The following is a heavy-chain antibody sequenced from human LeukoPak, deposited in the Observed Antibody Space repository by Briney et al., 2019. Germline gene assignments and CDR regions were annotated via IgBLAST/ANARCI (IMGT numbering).Heavy chain of an antibody. CDR2: IYHTGST. V-gene: IGHV4-38-2*02. CDR3: ARVPSTNYYDSSGYWGYFDY. CDR1: GYSIRRGYY. Sequence: SETLSLTCTVSGYSIRRGYYWGWIRQPPGMGLEWIGSIYHTGSTYYNPSLKSRVTISVDTSKNQFSLKLSSVTAADTAVYYCARVPSTNYYDSSGYWGYFDYWGQGTLVTVSS. D-gene: IGHD3-22*01. J-gene: IGHJ4*02.